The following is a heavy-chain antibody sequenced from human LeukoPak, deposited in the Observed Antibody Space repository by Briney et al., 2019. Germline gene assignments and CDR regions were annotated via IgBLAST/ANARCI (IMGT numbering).Heavy chain of an antibody. CDR2: IYTSGST. Sequence: SETLSLTCTVSGGSISSYYWSWIRQPAGKGLEWIGRIYTSGSTNYNPSLKSRVTMSVDTSKNQFFLKLSSVTAADTAVYYCARDERRYYYDSSGYLPLVWGRGTLVTVSA. CDR3: ARDERRYYYDSSGYLPLV. D-gene: IGHD3-22*01. CDR1: GGSISSYY. J-gene: IGHJ4*02. V-gene: IGHV4-4*07.